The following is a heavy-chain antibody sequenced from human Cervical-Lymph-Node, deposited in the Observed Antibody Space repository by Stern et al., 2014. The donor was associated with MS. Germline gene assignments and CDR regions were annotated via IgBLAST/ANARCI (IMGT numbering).Heavy chain of an antibody. CDR1: GYTFINYD. D-gene: IGHD6-6*01. CDR3: ARGLVVSSSLWFDP. Sequence: QMQLVQSGAEVKKPGASVKVSCKASGYTFINYDINWVRQAPGRGLEWIGWVNPNIGNTGYAQEFQGRVTMTTNTSISTVYMELSSLTSDDTAVYYCARGLVVSSSLWFDPWGQGTLVTVSS. CDR2: VNPNIGNT. V-gene: IGHV1-8*01. J-gene: IGHJ5*02.